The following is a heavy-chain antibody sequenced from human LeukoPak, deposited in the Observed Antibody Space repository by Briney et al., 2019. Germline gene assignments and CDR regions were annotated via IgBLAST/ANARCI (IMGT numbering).Heavy chain of an antibody. Sequence: PGGSLRLSCVVSGFTFSSYAMHWVRQAPGKGLEWVAFIRYDGSNKYYADSVKGRFTISRDNSKNTLYLQMNSLRAEDTAVYYCAKGAYSGYAHPTGYSDYWGQGTLVTVSS. J-gene: IGHJ4*02. CDR1: GFTFSSYA. CDR2: IRYDGSNK. CDR3: AKGAYSGYAHPTGYSDY. V-gene: IGHV3-30*02. D-gene: IGHD5-12*01.